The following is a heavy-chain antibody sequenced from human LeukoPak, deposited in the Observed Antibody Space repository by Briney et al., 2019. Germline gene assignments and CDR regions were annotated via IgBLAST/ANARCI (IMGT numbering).Heavy chain of an antibody. D-gene: IGHD2-8*01. J-gene: IGHJ6*02. Sequence: PGGSLRLSCAASGFTFSSYSMNWVRQVPGKGLEWVSSISSSSSYIYYADSVKGRFTISRDNAKNSLYLQMNSLRAEDTAVYYCARGGVHNYYGMDVWGQGTTVTVSS. CDR1: GFTFSSYS. CDR3: ARGGVHNYYGMDV. V-gene: IGHV3-21*01. CDR2: ISSSSSYI.